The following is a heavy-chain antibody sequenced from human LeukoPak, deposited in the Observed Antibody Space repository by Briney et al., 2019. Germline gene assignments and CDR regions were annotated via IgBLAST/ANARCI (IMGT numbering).Heavy chain of an antibody. J-gene: IGHJ4*02. CDR2: IGPTGTDR. CDR3: ATETIGRHYDY. Sequence: PGGSLRLSCAASGFTFSSCGFNWVRPAPGKGLELVSSIGPTGTDRYYADSVRGRFTISSHNAKNSMYLHMDSLRDEDTAVYYCATETIGRHYDYWGQGTLLTVSS. V-gene: IGHV3-21*01. D-gene: IGHD1-14*01. CDR1: GFTFSSCG.